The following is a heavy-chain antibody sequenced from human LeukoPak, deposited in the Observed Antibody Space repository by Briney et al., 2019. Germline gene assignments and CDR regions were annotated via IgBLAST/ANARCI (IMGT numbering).Heavy chain of an antibody. D-gene: IGHD3-22*01. Sequence: GASVKVSCKASGYTFTSYGISWVRQAPGQGLEWMGWISAYNGNTNYAQKLQGRVTMTTDTSTSTAYMELRSPRSDDTAVYYCARYYDSSGYYYSTPYYFDYWGQGTLVTVSS. CDR2: ISAYNGNT. J-gene: IGHJ4*02. V-gene: IGHV1-18*01. CDR3: ARYYDSSGYYYSTPYYFDY. CDR1: GYTFTSYG.